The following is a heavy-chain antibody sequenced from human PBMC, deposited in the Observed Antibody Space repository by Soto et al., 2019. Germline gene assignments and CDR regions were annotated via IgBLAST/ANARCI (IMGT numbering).Heavy chain of an antibody. CDR2: ITSSGGNA. J-gene: IGHJ5*02. CDR3: AGGMYTIYVKYLYL. V-gene: IGHV3-11*01. Sequence: QVQLVESGGGLVKPGGSLRLSCEASGFSFKDYYMTWIRQTPEKGLEWISTITSSGGNAYYAASVKGRVTISRDIAQNYLYLRMSGMRDGDSANYYCAGGMYTIYVKYLYLWGQGTLVTVSS. CDR1: GFSFKDYY. D-gene: IGHD3-16*01.